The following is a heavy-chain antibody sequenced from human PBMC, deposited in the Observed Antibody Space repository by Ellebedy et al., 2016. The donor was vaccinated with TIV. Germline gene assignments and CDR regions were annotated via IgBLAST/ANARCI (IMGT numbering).Heavy chain of an antibody. V-gene: IGHV3-74*01. CDR2: IRRDGGDT. CDR1: GFTFSSYC. Sequence: GGSLRLSXAASGFTFSSYCMHWVRQAPGGGLVWVSSIRRDGGDTNYADSVKGRFTISRDDAKSSLFLQMNSLRPEDTALYYCAKDKFQVRGVGMFDYWGQGTLVTVSS. CDR3: AKDKFQVRGVGMFDY. J-gene: IGHJ4*02. D-gene: IGHD3-10*01.